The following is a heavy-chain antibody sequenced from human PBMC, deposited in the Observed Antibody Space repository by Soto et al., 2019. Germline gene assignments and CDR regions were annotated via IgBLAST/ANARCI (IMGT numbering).Heavy chain of an antibody. CDR2: INAGNGAT. J-gene: IGHJ4*02. V-gene: IGHV1-3*01. CDR1: GYIFSAYY. D-gene: IGHD6-13*01. Sequence: GASVKVSCKASGYIFSAYYMHWVRQASGQRLEWMGWINAGNGATKYSQNFQDRVTIARDTSANTAFMELSSLRSEDTAVYYCARGSAAAGPYYFDYWAQGTLVTVSS. CDR3: ARGSAAAGPYYFDY.